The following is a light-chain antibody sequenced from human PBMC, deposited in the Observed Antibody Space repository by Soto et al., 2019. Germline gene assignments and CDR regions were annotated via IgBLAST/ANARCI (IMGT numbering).Light chain of an antibody. CDR2: EVT. J-gene: IGLJ2*01. Sequence: QSASVSGSPGQSITISCTGTSGDVGSYDLVSWYQQPPGKAPKLMIYEVTKRPSGVSDRFSGSKSGNTASLTISGLQAEDEANYYCCSYAGSSTVIFGGGTQLTVL. CDR3: CSYAGSSTVI. V-gene: IGLV2-23*02. CDR1: SGDVGSYDL.